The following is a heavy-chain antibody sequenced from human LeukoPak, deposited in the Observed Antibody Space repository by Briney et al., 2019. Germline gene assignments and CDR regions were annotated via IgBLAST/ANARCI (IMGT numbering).Heavy chain of an antibody. CDR3: ARASVARARLDAFDI. CDR2: IIPIFGTA. V-gene: IGHV1-69*01. CDR1: GGTFSSYA. D-gene: IGHD4-23*01. Sequence: GSTVKVSCKTSGGTFSSYAISWVRQAPGQGLEWMGGIIPIFGTANYAQKFQGRVTITADESTSTAYMELSSLRSEDTAVYYCARASVARARLDAFDIWGQGTMVTVSS. J-gene: IGHJ3*02.